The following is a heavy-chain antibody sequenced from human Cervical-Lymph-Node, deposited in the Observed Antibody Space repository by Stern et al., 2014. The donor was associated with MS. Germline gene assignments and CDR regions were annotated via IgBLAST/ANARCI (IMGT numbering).Heavy chain of an antibody. CDR2: ISGSATTI. Sequence: QVQLVESGGGLVKLGGSLRLSCAASGFTFSDFFMNWIRQAPGKGPEWISYISGSATTIYYADSVKGRFTITRDNAKNSLFLQLNSLRAEDTAVYYCTRGVSSDYWGQGTLVTVSS. D-gene: IGHD6-6*01. CDR3: TRGVSSDY. CDR1: GFTFSDFF. V-gene: IGHV3-11*01. J-gene: IGHJ4*02.